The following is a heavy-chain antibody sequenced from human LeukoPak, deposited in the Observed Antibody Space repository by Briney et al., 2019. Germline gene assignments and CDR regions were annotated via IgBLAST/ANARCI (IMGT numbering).Heavy chain of an antibody. CDR2: MSGDGSST. CDR3: ARNGASSGRPYHLDY. V-gene: IGHV3-74*01. Sequence: GGSLRLSCAASGFTFSNYWMNWVRQVPGKGLMWVSRMSGDGSSTNYADSVKGRFTISRDNAENSLYLQMNGLRAEDTAVYFCARNGASSGRPYHLDYWGQGTLVTVSS. J-gene: IGHJ4*02. D-gene: IGHD6-19*01. CDR1: GFTFSNYW.